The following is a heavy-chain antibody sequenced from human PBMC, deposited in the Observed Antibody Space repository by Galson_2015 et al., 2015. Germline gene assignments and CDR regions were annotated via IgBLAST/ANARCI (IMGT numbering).Heavy chain of an antibody. Sequence: SGEEVNKPGESLRISCKGSGKSNTSYWISWVRQMPGKGLEWMGRIDPSDSYTNYSPSFQGHVTISADKSISTAYLQWSSLKASDTAMYYCARHVGYGSGSYDAFDIWGQGTMVTVSS. CDR2: IDPSDSYT. D-gene: IGHD3-10*01. V-gene: IGHV5-10-1*01. CDR3: ARHVGYGSGSYDAFDI. CDR1: GKSNTSYW. J-gene: IGHJ3*02.